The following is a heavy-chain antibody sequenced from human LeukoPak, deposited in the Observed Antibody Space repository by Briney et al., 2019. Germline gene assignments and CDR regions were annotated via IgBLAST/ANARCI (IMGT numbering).Heavy chain of an antibody. CDR1: GFTVSSNS. CDR2: IYSDNT. D-gene: IGHD3-10*01. V-gene: IGHV3-53*01. Sequence: GGSLRLSCTVSGFTVSSNSMSWVRQALGKGLEWVSFIYSDNTHYSDSVKGRFTISRDNSKNTLYLQMNSLRAEDTAVYYCARVFDSGSQAYFYYMDVWGKGTTVTISS. J-gene: IGHJ6*03. CDR3: ARVFDSGSQAYFYYMDV.